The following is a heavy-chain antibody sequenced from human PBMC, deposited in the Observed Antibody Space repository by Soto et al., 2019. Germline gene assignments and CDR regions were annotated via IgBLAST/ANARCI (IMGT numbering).Heavy chain of an antibody. J-gene: IGHJ6*02. V-gene: IGHV4-61*01. Sequence: QVQLQESGPGLVKPSETLSLTCTVSGGSVSSGSYYWSWIRQPPGKVLEWIGHIHYTGRTNYNASLKSRVTVSVDTSKNQFSLNLSPVTAADTAVYYCARIFGVGTGCGGVGVWGQGTTVTVSS. CDR2: IHYTGRT. D-gene: IGHD3-3*01. CDR3: ARIFGVGTGCGGVGV. CDR1: GGSVSSGSYY.